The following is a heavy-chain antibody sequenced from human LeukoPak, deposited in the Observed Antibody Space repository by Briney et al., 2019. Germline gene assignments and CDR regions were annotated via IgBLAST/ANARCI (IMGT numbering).Heavy chain of an antibody. V-gene: IGHV4-4*07. Sequence: SETLSLTCTVSGGSISSYYWSWIRQPAGKGLKWIGRIYTSGSTNYNPSLKSRVTMSVDTSKNQFSLKLSSVTAADTAVYYCARDAGSDYYYYMDVWGKGTTVTVSS. CDR3: ARDAGSDYYYYMDV. J-gene: IGHJ6*03. CDR1: GGSISSYY. CDR2: IYTSGST. D-gene: IGHD3-10*01.